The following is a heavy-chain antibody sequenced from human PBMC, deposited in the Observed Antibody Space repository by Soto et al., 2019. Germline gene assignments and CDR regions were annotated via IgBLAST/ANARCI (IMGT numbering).Heavy chain of an antibody. Sequence: QITLNESGPTVVRPTETLTLTCRFSGFSLTTSGVGVGWIRQSPGKAPEWLALISWDDAKRYSASLKSRLTITTDTSKNQVVLTVSDLDPTDTATYYCAHRVLRTVFGLVTTTAIYFDFWGQGTPVAVS. D-gene: IGHD3-3*01. V-gene: IGHV2-5*02. CDR3: AHRVLRTVFGLVTTTAIYFDF. CDR2: ISWDDAK. J-gene: IGHJ4*02. CDR1: GFSLTTSGVG.